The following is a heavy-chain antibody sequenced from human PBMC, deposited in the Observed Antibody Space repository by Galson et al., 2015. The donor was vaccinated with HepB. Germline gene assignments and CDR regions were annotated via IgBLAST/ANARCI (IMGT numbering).Heavy chain of an antibody. Sequence: SEPLSLTCAVYGGSFSGYYWSWIRQPPGKGLEWIGEINHSGSTNYNPSLKSRVTISVDTSKNQFSLKLSSVTAADTAVYYCARAGYSYGLSFRRWGQGTLVTVSS. V-gene: IGHV4-34*01. CDR2: INHSGST. CDR3: ARAGYSYGLSFRR. CDR1: GGSFSGYY. D-gene: IGHD5-18*01. J-gene: IGHJ4*02.